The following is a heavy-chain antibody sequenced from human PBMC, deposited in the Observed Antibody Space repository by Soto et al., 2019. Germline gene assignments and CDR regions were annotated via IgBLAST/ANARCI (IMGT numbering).Heavy chain of an antibody. CDR3: ARDLTPGLVDH. CDR2: ISAYNGNT. Sequence: ASVKVSCKASGYTFTSYGISWLRQAPGQGLEWMGGISAYNGNTNYAQKIQGRVTMTTDTSTSTAYMELRSLRSDDTAVYYCARDLTPGLVDHWGQGTLVTSPQ. CDR1: GYTFTSYG. D-gene: IGHD1-26*01. V-gene: IGHV1-18*01. J-gene: IGHJ4*02.